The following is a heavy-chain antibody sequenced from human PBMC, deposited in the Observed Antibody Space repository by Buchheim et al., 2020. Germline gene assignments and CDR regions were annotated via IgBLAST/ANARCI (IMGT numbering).Heavy chain of an antibody. CDR3: AREWAGTGYCSGGSCLTNWFDP. CDR1: GYTFTGYY. V-gene: IGHV1-2*04. J-gene: IGHJ5*02. Sequence: QVQLVQSGAEVKKPGASVKVSCKASGYTFTGYYMHWVRQAPGQGLEWMGWINPNSGGTNYAQKFQGWVTMTRAPSIRTAYMELSRLRSDDTAVYYCAREWAGTGYCSGGSCLTNWFDPWGQGTL. D-gene: IGHD2-15*01. CDR2: INPNSGGT.